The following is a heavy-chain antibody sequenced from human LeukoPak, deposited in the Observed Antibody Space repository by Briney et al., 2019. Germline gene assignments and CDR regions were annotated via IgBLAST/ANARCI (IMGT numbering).Heavy chain of an antibody. D-gene: IGHD5-18*01. V-gene: IGHV3-23*01. Sequence: GGSLRLSCAASGFTFSSYAMSWVRQAPGKGLEWVSAISGSGGSTYYADSVKGRFTISRDNAKNSLSLQMNSLRAEDTAVYYCARAITNYGYIFDYWGQGTLVTVSS. J-gene: IGHJ4*02. CDR3: ARAITNYGYIFDY. CDR2: ISGSGGST. CDR1: GFTFSSYA.